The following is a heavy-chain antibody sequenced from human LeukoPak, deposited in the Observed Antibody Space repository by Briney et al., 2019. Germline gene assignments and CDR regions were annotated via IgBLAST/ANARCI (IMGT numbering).Heavy chain of an antibody. CDR3: AKSGNSSWYYYYYGMDV. CDR2: ISGSGGST. D-gene: IGHD6-13*01. Sequence: GGSLRLSCAASGFTFSSYAMSWVRQAPGKGLEWVSAISGSGGSTYYADSVKGRFTISRDNSKNTLYLQMNSLRAEDTAVYYCAKSGNSSWYYYYYGMDVWGQGTTVTVSS. J-gene: IGHJ6*02. V-gene: IGHV3-23*01. CDR1: GFTFSSYA.